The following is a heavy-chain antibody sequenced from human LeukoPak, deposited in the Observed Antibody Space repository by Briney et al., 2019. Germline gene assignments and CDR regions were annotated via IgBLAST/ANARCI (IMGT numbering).Heavy chain of an antibody. CDR3: VSQLLGRGYSYGNGHFDY. CDR1: GGSISSYY. Sequence: SETLSLTCTVSGGSISSYYWSWIRQPPGKGLEWIGYIYYSGSTNYNPSLKSRVTISVDTSKNQFSLKLSSVTAADTAVYYCVSQLLGRGYSYGNGHFDYWGQGTLVTVSS. CDR2: IYYSGST. D-gene: IGHD5-18*01. J-gene: IGHJ4*02. V-gene: IGHV4-59*08.